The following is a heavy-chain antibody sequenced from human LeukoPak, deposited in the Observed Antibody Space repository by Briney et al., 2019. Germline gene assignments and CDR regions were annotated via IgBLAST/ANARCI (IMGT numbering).Heavy chain of an antibody. Sequence: SETLSLTCTVSGGSISSHYWSWIQQPAGKGLEYIGCIHTSGITNYNPSLKSRVTMSGDTSKNQFSLKLSSVTAADTAVYYCARDPGSNYVYFDYWGQGSLVTVSS. J-gene: IGHJ4*02. D-gene: IGHD1-26*01. CDR1: GGSISSHY. CDR3: ARDPGSNYVYFDY. V-gene: IGHV4-4*07. CDR2: IHTSGIT.